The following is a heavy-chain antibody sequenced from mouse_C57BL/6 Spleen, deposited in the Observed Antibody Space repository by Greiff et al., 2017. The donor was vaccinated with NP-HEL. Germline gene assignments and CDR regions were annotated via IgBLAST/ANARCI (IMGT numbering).Heavy chain of an antibody. V-gene: IGHV1-64*01. Sequence: QVQLQQPGAELVKPGASVKLSCKASGYTFTSYWMHWVKQRPGQGLEWIGMIHPNSGSTNYNEKFKSKATLTVDKSSSTAYMQLSSLTSEDSAVDYCARDYGSSDQAWFAYWGQGTLVTVSA. CDR2: IHPNSGST. CDR1: GYTFTSYW. J-gene: IGHJ3*01. CDR3: ARDYGSSDQAWFAY. D-gene: IGHD1-1*01.